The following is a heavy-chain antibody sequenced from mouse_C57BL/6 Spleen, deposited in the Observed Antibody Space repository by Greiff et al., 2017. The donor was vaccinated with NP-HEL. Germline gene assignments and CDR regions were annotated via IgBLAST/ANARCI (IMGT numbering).Heavy chain of an antibody. J-gene: IGHJ1*03. CDR2: IYPGDGDT. CDR3: ARSSFITTVPHWYFDV. V-gene: IGHV1-82*01. Sequence: VKLQQSGPELVKPGASVKISCKASGYAFSSSWMNWVKQRPGKGLEWIGRIYPGDGDTNYNGKFKGKATLTADKSSSTAYMQLSSLTSEDSAVYFCARSSFITTVPHWYFDVWGTGTTVTVSS. D-gene: IGHD1-1*01. CDR1: GYAFSSSW.